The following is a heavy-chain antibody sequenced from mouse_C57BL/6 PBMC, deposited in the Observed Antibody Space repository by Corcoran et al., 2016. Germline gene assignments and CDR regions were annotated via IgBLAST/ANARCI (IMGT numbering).Heavy chain of an antibody. CDR3: ARGGAMDY. Sequence: EVQLQQSGAELVKPGASVKLSCTASSFNIKDYYMHWVKQRTEQGLEWIGRIDPEDGETKYAPKFQGKATITADTSSNTAYLQISSLTSEDTAVYYCARGGAMDYWGQGTSVTVSS. CDR2: IDPEDGET. J-gene: IGHJ4*01. CDR1: SFNIKDYY. V-gene: IGHV14-2*01.